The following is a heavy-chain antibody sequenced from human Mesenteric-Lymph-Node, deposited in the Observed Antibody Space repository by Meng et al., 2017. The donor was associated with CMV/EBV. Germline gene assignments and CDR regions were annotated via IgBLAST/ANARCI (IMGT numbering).Heavy chain of an antibody. CDR3: ARGPSYDFWSGYYSNYYYGMDV. D-gene: IGHD3-3*01. CDR2: MNLNSGNT. V-gene: IGHV1-8*01. J-gene: IGHJ6*02. CDR1: GYTFTSYD. Sequence: ASVKVSCKASGYTFTSYDINWVRQATGQGLEWMGWMNLNSGNTGYAQKFQGRVTMTRNTSISTAYMELSSLRSEDTAVYYCARGPSYDFWSGYYSNYYYGMDVWGQGTTVTVSS.